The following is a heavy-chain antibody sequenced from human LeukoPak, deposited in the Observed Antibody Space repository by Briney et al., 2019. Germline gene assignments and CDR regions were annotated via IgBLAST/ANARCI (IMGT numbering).Heavy chain of an antibody. V-gene: IGHV4-34*01. Sequence: PSETLSLTCTVSGGSISSYYWTWIRQPPGRGLEWIGEINHSGSTNYNPSLKSRVTISVDTSKNQFSLKLSSVTAADTAVYYCARRGYSSSWALYGWFQHWGQGTLVTVSS. CDR2: INHSGST. D-gene: IGHD6-13*01. CDR3: ARRGYSSSWALYGWFQH. CDR1: GGSISSYY. J-gene: IGHJ1*01.